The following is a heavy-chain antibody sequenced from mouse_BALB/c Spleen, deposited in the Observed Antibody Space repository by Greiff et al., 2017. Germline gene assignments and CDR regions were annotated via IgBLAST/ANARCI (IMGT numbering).Heavy chain of an antibody. D-gene: IGHD2-2*01. CDR3: ARSSRYGYHWYFGV. V-gene: IGHV14-3*02. CDR2: IDPANGNT. CDR1: GFNIKDTY. Sequence: EVQLQQSGAELVKPGASVKLSCTASGFNIKDTYMHWVKQRPEQGLEWIGRIDPANGNTKYDPKFQGKATITADTSSNTAYLQLSSLTSEDTAVYYCARSSRYGYHWYFGVWGAGTTVTVSS. J-gene: IGHJ1*01.